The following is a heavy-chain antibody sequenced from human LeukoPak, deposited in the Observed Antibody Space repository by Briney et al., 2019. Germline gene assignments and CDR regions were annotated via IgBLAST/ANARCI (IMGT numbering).Heavy chain of an antibody. Sequence: ASVKVSCKASGYTFTGYYMHWVRQAPGQGLEWMGIINPSGGSTSYAQKFQGRVTMTRDTSTSTVYMELSGLRSEDTAVYYCARDSMYDSSGYHAFDIWGQGTMVTVSS. J-gene: IGHJ3*02. CDR2: INPSGGST. D-gene: IGHD3-22*01. V-gene: IGHV1-46*01. CDR1: GYTFTGYY. CDR3: ARDSMYDSSGYHAFDI.